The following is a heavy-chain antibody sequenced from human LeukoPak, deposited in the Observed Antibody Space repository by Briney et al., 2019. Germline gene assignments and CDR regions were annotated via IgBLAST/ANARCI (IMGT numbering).Heavy chain of an antibody. CDR1: GYTFTSYG. Sequence: ASVKVSCKASGYTFTSYGISWVRQAPGQGLEWMGWISAYNGNTNYAQKLQGRVTMTTDTSTSTAYMELRSLRSDDTAVYYCAREPVGDFWSGYPYYYYYMDVWGKGTTVTVSS. CDR2: ISAYNGNT. CDR3: AREPVGDFWSGYPYYYYYMDV. J-gene: IGHJ6*03. D-gene: IGHD3-3*01. V-gene: IGHV1-18*01.